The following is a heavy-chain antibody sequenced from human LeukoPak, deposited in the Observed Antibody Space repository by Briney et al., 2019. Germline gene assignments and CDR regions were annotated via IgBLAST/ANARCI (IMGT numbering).Heavy chain of an antibody. CDR2: IRYDGSNK. J-gene: IGHJ4*02. D-gene: IGHD5-18*01. CDR1: GFTFSSYG. CDR3: ARGLTGYSYVSFDY. Sequence: PGGSLRLSCAASGFTFSSYGMHWVRQAPGKGLEWVAFIRYDGSNKYYADSVKGRFTISRDNSKNTLYLQMNSLRAEDTAVYYCARGLTGYSYVSFDYWGQGTLVTVSS. V-gene: IGHV3-30*02.